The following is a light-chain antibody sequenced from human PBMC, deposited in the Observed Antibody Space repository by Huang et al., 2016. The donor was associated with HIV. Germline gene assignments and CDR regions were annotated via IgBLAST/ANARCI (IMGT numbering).Light chain of an antibody. J-gene: IGKJ2*01. V-gene: IGKV1-39*01. CDR3: QQSYRSYT. Sequence: DIQMTQSPSSLSASVGDRVTITCRASQCISSHLNWYQHKAGKAPNLLIYAASSLQSGVPSRFSGSGSGTDFTLTISSLQPEDFATYFCQQSYRSYTFGQGTKLEIK. CDR2: AAS. CDR1: QCISSH.